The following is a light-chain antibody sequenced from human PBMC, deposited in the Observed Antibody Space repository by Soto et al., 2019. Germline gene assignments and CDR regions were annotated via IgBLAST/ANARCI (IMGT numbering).Light chain of an antibody. CDR2: SAS. CDR3: QQARSFPLT. V-gene: IGKV1-12*01. J-gene: IGKJ4*01. Sequence: DIQMTQSPSSVSGSVGDRVTIICRASQAISSWLAWYQQKPGRAPKLLIYSASSLQNGAPSRFTGSGSGTDFTLTITSLQPDDTAIYYCQQARSFPLTFGGGTKVEIK. CDR1: QAISSW.